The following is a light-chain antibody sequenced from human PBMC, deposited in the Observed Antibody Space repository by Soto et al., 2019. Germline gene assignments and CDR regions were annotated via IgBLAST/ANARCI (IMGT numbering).Light chain of an antibody. CDR2: GAS. CDR3: QQYNNWPPIT. Sequence: EIVLTQSPGTLSVYPGDRVTLSCRASQSISINLAWYQHKPGQAPRLLTHGASTRATGIPARISGSGSGTEFTLTISSLQSEDFAVYYCQQYNNWPPITFGQGTRLEIK. CDR1: QSISIN. J-gene: IGKJ5*01. V-gene: IGKV3D-15*01.